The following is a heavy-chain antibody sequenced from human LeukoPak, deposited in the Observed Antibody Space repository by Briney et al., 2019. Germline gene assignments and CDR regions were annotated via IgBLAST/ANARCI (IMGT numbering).Heavy chain of an antibody. CDR1: GFTFSNFD. CDR3: TRVGYIDEGIDY. Sequence: GGSLRLSCATSGFTFSNFDLHWVRQATGEGLEWVSAIGTAGDTYYPDSVKGRFTISRDNAKNSFYLQMNNLRAEDTAIYYCTRVGYIDEGIDYWGQGTLVTVSS. CDR2: IGTAGDT. J-gene: IGHJ4*02. D-gene: IGHD5-24*01. V-gene: IGHV3-13*01.